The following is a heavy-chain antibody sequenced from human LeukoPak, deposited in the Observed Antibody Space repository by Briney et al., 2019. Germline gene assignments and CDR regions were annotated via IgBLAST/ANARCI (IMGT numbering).Heavy chain of an antibody. V-gene: IGHV3-23*01. CDR1: GYTFSSYG. Sequence: ASVKVSCKASGYTFSSYGMSWVRQAPGKGLEWVSAISGSGGSTYYADSVKGRFTISRDNSKNTLYLQMNSLRAEDTAVYYCAKDSLLRITMVRGVIMDYFDYWGQGTLVTVSS. CDR2: ISGSGGST. D-gene: IGHD3-10*01. J-gene: IGHJ4*02. CDR3: AKDSLLRITMVRGVIMDYFDY.